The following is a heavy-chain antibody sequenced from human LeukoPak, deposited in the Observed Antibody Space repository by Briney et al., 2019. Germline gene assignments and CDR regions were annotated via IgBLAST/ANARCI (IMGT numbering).Heavy chain of an antibody. J-gene: IGHJ4*02. CDR2: ISGSGGST. V-gene: IGHV3-23*01. Sequence: GGSLRLSCAASGFTFSNYAMSWVRQAPGKGLEWVSTISGSGGSTYYADSVKGRLTISRDNSKNTLYLQMNSVRAEDTAVYYCAKDPRYHYDSSGYSPKRDYWGQGTLVTVSS. CDR1: GFTFSNYA. D-gene: IGHD3-22*01. CDR3: AKDPRYHYDSSGYSPKRDY.